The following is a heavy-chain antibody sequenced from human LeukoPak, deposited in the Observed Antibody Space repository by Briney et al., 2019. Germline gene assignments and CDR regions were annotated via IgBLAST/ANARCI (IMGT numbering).Heavy chain of an antibody. Sequence: GGSLRLSCAASGFTFSSYSMNWVRQAPGKGLEWVSSISSSSSYIYYADSVKGRFTISRDNAKNSLYLQMNSLRAEDTAVYYGARWDYGDQFFDYWGQRTLVTVYS. CDR3: ARWDYGDQFFDY. CDR1: GFTFSSYS. V-gene: IGHV3-21*01. CDR2: ISSSSSYI. J-gene: IGHJ4*02. D-gene: IGHD4-17*01.